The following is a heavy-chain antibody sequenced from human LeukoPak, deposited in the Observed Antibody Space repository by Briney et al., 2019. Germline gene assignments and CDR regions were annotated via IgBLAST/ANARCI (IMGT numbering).Heavy chain of an antibody. CDR3: ARDWIAAAGTGFDY. V-gene: IGHV4-34*01. CDR2: INHSGST. Sequence: SETLSLTCAVYGGSFSGYYWSWIRQPPGKGLEWIGEINHSGSTNYNPSLKSRVTISVDTSKNQFSLKLSSVTAADTAVYYCARDWIAAAGTGFDYWGRGTLVTVSS. D-gene: IGHD6-13*01. J-gene: IGHJ4*02. CDR1: GGSFSGYY.